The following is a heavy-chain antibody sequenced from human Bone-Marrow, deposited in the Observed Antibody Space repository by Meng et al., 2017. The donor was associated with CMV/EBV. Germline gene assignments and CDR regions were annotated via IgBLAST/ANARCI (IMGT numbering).Heavy chain of an antibody. D-gene: IGHD2-21*01. CDR2: IKQDGSEK. Sequence: GGSLRLSCAASGFTFSSYWMSWVRQAPGKGLEWVANIKQDGSEKYYVDSVKGRFTISRDNAKNSLYLQMNSLRAEDTAVYYCATGDLVVMIAIPLDYWGQGTLVTVSS. CDR3: ATGDLVVMIAIPLDY. V-gene: IGHV3-7*01. J-gene: IGHJ4*02. CDR1: GFTFSSYW.